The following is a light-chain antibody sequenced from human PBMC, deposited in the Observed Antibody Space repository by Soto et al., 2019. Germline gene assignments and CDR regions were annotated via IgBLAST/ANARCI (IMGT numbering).Light chain of an antibody. J-gene: IGLJ2*01. CDR3: CSYGGSSSLDIV. CDR1: RSDVGSYNL. CDR2: EVS. Sequence: QSVLTQPASVSGSPGQSITISCTGTRSDVGSYNLVSWYQHHPGKAPKLMIYEVSKRPSGVSNRFSGSKSGNTASLTISGLQAEDEADYYCCSYGGSSSLDIVFGGGTQLTVL. V-gene: IGLV2-23*02.